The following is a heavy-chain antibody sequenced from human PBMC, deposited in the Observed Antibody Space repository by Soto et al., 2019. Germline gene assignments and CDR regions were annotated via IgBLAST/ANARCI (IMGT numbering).Heavy chain of an antibody. Sequence: QVQLQQWGAGLLKPSETLSLTCAVYGGSFSGYYWSWIRQPPGKGLEWIGEINHSGSTNYNPSLKSRVTISVDTSKNQFSLKLSSVTAADTAVYYCARGHIAAAELDYFDYWGQGTLVTVSS. CDR2: INHSGST. CDR3: ARGHIAAAELDYFDY. V-gene: IGHV4-34*01. CDR1: GGSFSGYY. J-gene: IGHJ4*02. D-gene: IGHD6-13*01.